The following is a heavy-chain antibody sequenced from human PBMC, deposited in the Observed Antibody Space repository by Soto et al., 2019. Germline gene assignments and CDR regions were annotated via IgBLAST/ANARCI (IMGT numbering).Heavy chain of an antibody. CDR3: ARAMHIVVVTGLGDY. CDR1: GYTFTSYA. D-gene: IGHD2-21*02. V-gene: IGHV1-3*01. CDR2: INAGNGNT. Sequence: GASVKVSCKASGYTFTSYAMHWVRQAPGQRLEWMGWINAGNGNTKYSQKFQGRVTITRDTSASTAYMELSSLRSEDTAVYYCARAMHIVVVTGLGDYWGQGTLVTVSS. J-gene: IGHJ4*02.